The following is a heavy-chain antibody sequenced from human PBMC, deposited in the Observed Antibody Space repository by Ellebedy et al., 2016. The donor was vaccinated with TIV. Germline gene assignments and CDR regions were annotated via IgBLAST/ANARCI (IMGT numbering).Heavy chain of an antibody. Sequence: AASVKVSCKAFGNTFTTYYMHWVRQAPGQGLEWMGIINPSGGSTTYAQKFQGRVTMARDTSTSTVYMELSSLRSEDTAVYYCARTSIAEHVDYWGQGTLVTVSS. CDR1: GNTFTTYY. CDR3: ARTSIAEHVDY. J-gene: IGHJ4*02. V-gene: IGHV1-46*01. D-gene: IGHD6-6*01. CDR2: INPSGGST.